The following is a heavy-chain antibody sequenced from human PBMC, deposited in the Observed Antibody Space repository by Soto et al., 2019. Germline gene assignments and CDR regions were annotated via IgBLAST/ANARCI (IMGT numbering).Heavy chain of an antibody. CDR2: MNPNSGNT. CDR1: GYTFTSYD. J-gene: IGHJ4*02. Sequence: QVQLVQSGAEVKKPGASVKVSCKASGYTFTSYDINWVRQATGQGLEWMGWMNPNSGNTGYAQKFQGXVPXXRXPSISTAYMELSSLRSEDTAVYYCARSVEWLASFDYWGQGTLVTVSS. D-gene: IGHD6-19*01. V-gene: IGHV1-8*01. CDR3: ARSVEWLASFDY.